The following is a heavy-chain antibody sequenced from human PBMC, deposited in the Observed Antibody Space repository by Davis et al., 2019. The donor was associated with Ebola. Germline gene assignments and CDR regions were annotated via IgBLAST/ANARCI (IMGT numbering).Heavy chain of an antibody. D-gene: IGHD2-15*01. CDR1: GFTFSSYW. Sequence: PGGSLRLSCAASGFTFSSYWMSWVRQAPGKGLEWVANIKQDGSEKYYVDSEKGRLTISRDNAKNSLYLQMNSLRAEDTAVYYCARGPDCSGGSCFYYYYYMDVWGKGSTVTVSS. J-gene: IGHJ6*03. V-gene: IGHV3-7*03. CDR2: IKQDGSEK. CDR3: ARGPDCSGGSCFYYYYYMDV.